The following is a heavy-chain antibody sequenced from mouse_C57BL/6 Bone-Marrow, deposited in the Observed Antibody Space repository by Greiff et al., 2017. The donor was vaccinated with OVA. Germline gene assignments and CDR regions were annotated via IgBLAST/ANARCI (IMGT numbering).Heavy chain of an antibody. V-gene: IGHV14-4*01. CDR3: TYSNYDAMDY. Sequence: EVKVVESGAELVRPGASVKLSCTASGFNIKDDYMHWVKQRPEQGLEWIGWIDPENGDTEYASKFQGKATITADTSSNTAYLQLSSLTSEDTAVYYCTYSNYDAMDYWGQGTSVTVSS. J-gene: IGHJ4*01. CDR1: GFNIKDDY. CDR2: IDPENGDT. D-gene: IGHD2-5*01.